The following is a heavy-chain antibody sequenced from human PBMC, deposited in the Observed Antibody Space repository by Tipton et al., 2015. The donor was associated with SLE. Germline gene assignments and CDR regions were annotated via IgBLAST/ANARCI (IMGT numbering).Heavy chain of an antibody. CDR2: ISYDGSNK. V-gene: IGHV3-30*18. CDR3: AKDREWLVRGIDY. D-gene: IGHD6-19*01. CDR1: GFTFSSYG. Sequence: SLRLSCAASGFTFSSYGMHWVRQPPGRGLEWATIISYDGSNKYYADSVKGRFTISRDNSKNTLYLQMNSLRAEDTAVYYCAKDREWLVRGIDYWGQGTLVTVSS. J-gene: IGHJ4*02.